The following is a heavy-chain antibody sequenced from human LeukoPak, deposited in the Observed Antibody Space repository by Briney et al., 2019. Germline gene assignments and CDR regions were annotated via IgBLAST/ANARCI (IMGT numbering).Heavy chain of an antibody. Sequence: ASVKVSCKASGYTFTSYGISWVRQAPGQGLEWMGWISAYNGNTNYAQKLQGRVTMTTDTSTSTAYMELRSLRSDDTAVYYCARGEFGGVTANNWCAPGGQGPLVTVSS. CDR1: GYTFTSYG. V-gene: IGHV1-18*01. J-gene: IGHJ5*02. D-gene: IGHD2-21*02. CDR2: ISAYNGNT. CDR3: ARGEFGGVTANNWCAP.